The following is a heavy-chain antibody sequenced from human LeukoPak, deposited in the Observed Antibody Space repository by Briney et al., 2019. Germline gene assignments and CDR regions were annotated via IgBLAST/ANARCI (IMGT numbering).Heavy chain of an antibody. CDR1: GFTFSSYG. J-gene: IGHJ6*03. Sequence: GGSLRLSCAASGFTFSSYGMHWVRQAPGKGLERVAFIRYDGSNKYYADSVKGRFTISRDNSKNTLYLQMNSLGAEDTAVYYCAKDWRYCSSTSCYLYYYYYYMDVWGKGTTVTISS. CDR3: AKDWRYCSSTSCYLYYYYYYMDV. CDR2: IRYDGSNK. V-gene: IGHV3-30*02. D-gene: IGHD2-2*01.